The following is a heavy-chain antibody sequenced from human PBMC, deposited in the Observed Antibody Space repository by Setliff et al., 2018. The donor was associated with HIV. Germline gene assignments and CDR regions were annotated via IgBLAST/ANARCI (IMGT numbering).Heavy chain of an antibody. Sequence: GASVKVSCKTSGYSFSSHPIHWVRQAPGQRPEWMGWIKTGNGDTQYSQKFRDRVTITRDTSAYTVYMELSSLRSEDTAVYYCARDRCDSVKCYLYNWFDPWGQGTLVTVSS. V-gene: IGHV1-3*04. J-gene: IGHJ5*02. CDR1: GYSFSSHP. CDR3: ARDRCDSVKCYLYNWFDP. CDR2: IKTGNGDT. D-gene: IGHD3-22*01.